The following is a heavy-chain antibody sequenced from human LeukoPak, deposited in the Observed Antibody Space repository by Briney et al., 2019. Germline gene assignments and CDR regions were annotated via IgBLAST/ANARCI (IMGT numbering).Heavy chain of an antibody. V-gene: IGHV4-59*01. CDR2: IYYSGST. Sequence: TSETLSLTCTVSGGSISNYYWSWIRQPPGKGLEWIGYIYYSGSTNYNPSLKSRVTISVDTSKNQFSLKLSSVTAADTALYYCARSRGYFDYWGQGTLVTVSS. J-gene: IGHJ4*02. D-gene: IGHD6-13*01. CDR3: ARSRGYFDY. CDR1: GGSISNYY.